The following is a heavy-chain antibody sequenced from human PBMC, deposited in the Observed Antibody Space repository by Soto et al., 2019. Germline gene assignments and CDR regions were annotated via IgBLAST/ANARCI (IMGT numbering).Heavy chain of an antibody. V-gene: IGHV4-38-2*01. CDR1: GYSISSGYY. Sequence: SETLSLTCVVSGYSISSGYYWGWIRQPPGKELEWIASIYHSGNTFYNPSLKSRVSISLDTSKNQFSLNLNSVTAADTAVYYCASVSSSWPYNWFDPWGQGTLVTVSS. CDR3: ASVSSSWPYNWFDP. J-gene: IGHJ5*02. D-gene: IGHD6-13*01. CDR2: IYHSGNT.